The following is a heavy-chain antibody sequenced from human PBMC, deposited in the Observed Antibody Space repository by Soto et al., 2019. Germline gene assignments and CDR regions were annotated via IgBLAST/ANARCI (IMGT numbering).Heavy chain of an antibody. D-gene: IGHD3-22*01. CDR3: AKDKGHDSSGYYDY. V-gene: IGHV3-23*01. J-gene: IGHJ4*02. CDR1: GFTFSSYA. Sequence: EVQLLESGGGLVQPGGSLRLSCAASGFTFSSYAMSWVRQAPGKGLEWVSAISGSGGSTYYADSVKGRFTISRDNSKNTLYLQMNSLRVEDTAVYHCAKDKGHDSSGYYDYWGQGTLVTVSS. CDR2: ISGSGGST.